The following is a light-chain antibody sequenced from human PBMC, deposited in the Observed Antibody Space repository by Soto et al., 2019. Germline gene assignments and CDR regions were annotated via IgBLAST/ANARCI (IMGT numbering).Light chain of an antibody. CDR1: SSDVGGYNY. J-gene: IGLJ1*01. V-gene: IGLV2-14*01. CDR2: EVS. CDR3: SSYTSSSSLYV. Sequence: ALTQPASVSGSPGQSITISCTGTSSDVGGYNYVSWYQQHPGKAPKLMIYEVSNRPSGVSNRFSGSKSGNTASLTISGLQAEDEADYYCSSYTSSSSLYVFGTGTKVTVL.